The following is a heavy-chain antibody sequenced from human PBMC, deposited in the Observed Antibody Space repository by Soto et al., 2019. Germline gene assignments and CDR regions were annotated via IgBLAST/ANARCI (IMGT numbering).Heavy chain of an antibody. V-gene: IGHV3-30*18. CDR1: GFTFSSYG. CDR3: AKDRPAWYDFWSGYLFDY. CDR2: ISYDGSNK. J-gene: IGHJ4*02. D-gene: IGHD3-3*01. Sequence: QVQLVESGGGVVQPGRSLRLSCAASGFTFSSYGMHWVRQAPGKGLEWVSVISYDGSNKYYADSVKGRFTISRDNSKNTLYLQMNSLRAEDTAVYYCAKDRPAWYDFWSGYLFDYWGQGTLVTVSS.